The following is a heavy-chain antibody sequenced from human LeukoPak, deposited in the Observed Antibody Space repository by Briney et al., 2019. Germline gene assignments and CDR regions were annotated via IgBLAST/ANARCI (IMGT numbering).Heavy chain of an antibody. CDR2: ISSSSSYI. CDR3: ARGEGPPWELLTLDY. V-gene: IGHV3-21*01. J-gene: IGHJ4*02. Sequence: GGSLRLSCAASGFTFSSYSMNWVRQAPGKGLEWVSSISSSSSYIYYADSVKGRFTISRDNAKDSLYLQMNSLRAEDTAAYYCARGEGPPWELLTLDYWGQGTLVTVSS. D-gene: IGHD1-26*01. CDR1: GFTFSSYS.